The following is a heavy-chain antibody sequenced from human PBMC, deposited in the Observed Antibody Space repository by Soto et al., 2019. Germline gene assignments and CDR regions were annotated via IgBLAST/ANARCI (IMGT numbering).Heavy chain of an antibody. CDR2: ISYDGSNK. CDR1: GFTFTNYG. D-gene: IGHD2-15*01. CDR3: AKDGAPRYCTRSSCHPAGAY. Sequence: QVQLVESGGGVIQPGRSLRLSCAGSGFTFTNYGLHWVRQAPGKGLEWVTFISYDGSNKYYADSVKGRFTISRDNSKNMLYLPMDSLRAEDTAVYYCAKDGAPRYCTRSSCHPAGAYWGQGTLVTVSS. V-gene: IGHV3-30*18. J-gene: IGHJ4*02.